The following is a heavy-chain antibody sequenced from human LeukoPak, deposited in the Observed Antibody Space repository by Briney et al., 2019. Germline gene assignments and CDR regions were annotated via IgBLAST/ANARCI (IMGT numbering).Heavy chain of an antibody. Sequence: SETLSLTCAVSGGSISSGGYSWSWIRQPPGKGLEWVGYIYHSGSTYYNPSLKSRVTISVDRSKNQFSLKLSSVTAADTAVYYCARTALGYCSGGSCYSYFDYWGQGTLVTVSS. D-gene: IGHD2-15*01. J-gene: IGHJ4*02. CDR2: IYHSGST. CDR1: GGSISSGGYS. V-gene: IGHV4-30-2*01. CDR3: ARTALGYCSGGSCYSYFDY.